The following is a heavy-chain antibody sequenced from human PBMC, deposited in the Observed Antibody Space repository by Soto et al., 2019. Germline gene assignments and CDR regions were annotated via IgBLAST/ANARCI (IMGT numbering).Heavy chain of an antibody. CDR2: ITPIFGTA. CDR3: ARIGRIQLWLPFDY. Sequence: GASVKVSCKASGGTFSSYAISWVRQAPGQGLEWMGGITPIFGTANYAQKSQGRVTITADESTSTAYMELSSLRSEDTAVYYCARIGRIQLWLPFDYWGQGTLVTVSS. CDR1: GGTFSSYA. V-gene: IGHV1-69*13. D-gene: IGHD5-18*01. J-gene: IGHJ4*02.